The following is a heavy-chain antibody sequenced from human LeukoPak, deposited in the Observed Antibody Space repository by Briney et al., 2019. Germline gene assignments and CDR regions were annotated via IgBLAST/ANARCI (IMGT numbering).Heavy chain of an antibody. CDR1: GFIFSSYA. CDR2: ISGSGGST. CDR3: ARSSYSSSSSV. V-gene: IGHV3-23*01. D-gene: IGHD6-6*01. J-gene: IGHJ3*01. Sequence: GGSLRLSCAASGFIFSSYAMSWVRQAPGKGLEWVSAISGSGGSTYYADSVKGRFTISRDNAKNSLYLQINSLRAEDTAVYYCARSSYSSSSSVWGPGTMVTVSS.